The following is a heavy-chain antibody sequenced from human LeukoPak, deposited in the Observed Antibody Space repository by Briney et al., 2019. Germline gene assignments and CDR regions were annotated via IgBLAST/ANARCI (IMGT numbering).Heavy chain of an antibody. CDR3: ARREYSYPYYFDY. Sequence: SQTLSLTCAVSGSSPSSGYYWGWIRQPPGKGVEWIGTIYHIGSTFYNPSLKSRVNISVDTSKNQFSLQLSSVTAADPAVYYCARREYSYPYYFDYWGQGTLVTVSS. J-gene: IGHJ4*02. V-gene: IGHV4-38-2*01. CDR1: GSSPSSGYY. D-gene: IGHD6-6*01. CDR2: IYHIGST.